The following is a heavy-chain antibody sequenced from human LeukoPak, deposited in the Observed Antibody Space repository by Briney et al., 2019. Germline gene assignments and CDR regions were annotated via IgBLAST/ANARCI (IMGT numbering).Heavy chain of an antibody. J-gene: IGHJ4*02. CDR2: IYYSGST. CDR1: GGSISSYY. Sequence: PSETLSLTCTVSGGSISSYYWSWIRQPPGKGLEWIGYIYYSGSTNYNPSLKSRVTISVDTSKNQFSLKLSSVTAADTAVYYCARSYYDSRDYYFTSWGQGILVTVSS. V-gene: IGHV4-59*08. D-gene: IGHD3-22*01. CDR3: ARSYYDSRDYYFTS.